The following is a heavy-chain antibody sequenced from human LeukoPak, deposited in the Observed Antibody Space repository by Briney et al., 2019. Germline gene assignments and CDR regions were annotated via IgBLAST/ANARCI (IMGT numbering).Heavy chain of an antibody. D-gene: IGHD3-16*01. CDR1: GYTFTSYG. CDR2: ISAYNGNT. CDR3: ARGAYDYVWGSDFDY. Sequence: ASVKASCKASGYTFTSYGIGWVRQAPGQGLEWMGWISAYNGNTNYAQKLQGRVTMTTDTSTSTAYMELRSLRSDDTAVYYCARGAYDYVWGSDFDYWGQGTLVTVSS. V-gene: IGHV1-18*01. J-gene: IGHJ4*02.